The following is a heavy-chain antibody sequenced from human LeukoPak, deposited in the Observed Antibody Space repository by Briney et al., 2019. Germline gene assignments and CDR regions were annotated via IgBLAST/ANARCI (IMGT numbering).Heavy chain of an antibody. V-gene: IGHV3-30*04. D-gene: IGHD2-2*01. CDR3: ASDIVVVPAAMPVAFDI. CDR1: GFTFSSYA. J-gene: IGHJ3*02. CDR2: ISYDGSNK. Sequence: GGSLRLSCAASGFTFSSYAMHWVRQAPGKGLEWVAVISYDGSNKYYADSVKGRFTISRDNSKNTLYLQMNSLRAEDTAVYYCASDIVVVPAAMPVAFDIWGQGTMVTVSS.